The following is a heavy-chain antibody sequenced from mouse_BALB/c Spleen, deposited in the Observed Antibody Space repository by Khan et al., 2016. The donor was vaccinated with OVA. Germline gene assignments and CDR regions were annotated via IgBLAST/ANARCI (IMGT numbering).Heavy chain of an antibody. J-gene: IGHJ2*02. Sequence: QVQLQQSGAELAKPGASVKMSCKASGYTFTTYWLHWVKQRPGQGLEWIGYISPSTGYAEYNQRFKDRATLTADKSSTTAYMQLTGLTSEDAAVYYCTCALCATAYLVDYGGQGTSLTVSA. CDR3: TCALCATAYLVDY. V-gene: IGHV1-7*01. D-gene: IGHD1-2*01. CDR2: ISPSTGYA. CDR1: GYTFTTYW.